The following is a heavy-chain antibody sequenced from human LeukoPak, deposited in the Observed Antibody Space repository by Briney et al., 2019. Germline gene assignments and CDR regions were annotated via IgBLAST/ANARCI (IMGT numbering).Heavy chain of an antibody. CDR1: GFTFSSYA. J-gene: IGHJ3*02. CDR2: ISSNGGRT. V-gene: IGHV3-64D*06. CDR3: VIGTLTTVTTEAFDI. Sequence: GGSLRLSCSGSGFTFSSYAMHWVRQAPGRGLEYVSAISSNGGRTYYADSVKGRFTISGDNSKNTLYLQLSSLRAEDTAVYYCVIGTLTTVTTEAFDIWGQGTLVTVSS. D-gene: IGHD4-17*01.